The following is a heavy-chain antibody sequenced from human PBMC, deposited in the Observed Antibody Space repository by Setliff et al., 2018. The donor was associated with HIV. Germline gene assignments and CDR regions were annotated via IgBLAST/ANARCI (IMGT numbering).Heavy chain of an antibody. D-gene: IGHD3-22*01. V-gene: IGHV4-34*01. CDR1: GGSFSGYY. Sequence: PSETLSLTCAVYGGSFSGYYWSWIRQPPGKGLEWMGEINHSGSTNYNPSLKSRVTISVDTSKNQFSLKLSSVTAADTAVYYCARVSYDSSGYYIYYYYYMDVWGKGTTVTVSS. J-gene: IGHJ6*03. CDR2: INHSGST. CDR3: ARVSYDSSGYYIYYYYYMDV.